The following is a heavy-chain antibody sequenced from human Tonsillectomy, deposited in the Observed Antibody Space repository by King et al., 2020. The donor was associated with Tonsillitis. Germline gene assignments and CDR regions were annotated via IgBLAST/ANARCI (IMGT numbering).Heavy chain of an antibody. Sequence: QLQLQESGPGLVKPSETLSLTCTVSGGSISSSSYYWGWIRQPPGKGLEWIGSIYYSGSTYYNPSLKSRVTISVDTSKNQFSLKLSSVTAADTAVYYCARHRNWELLPFDYWGQGTLVTVSS. V-gene: IGHV4-39*01. D-gene: IGHD1-26*01. J-gene: IGHJ4*02. CDR3: ARHRNWELLPFDY. CDR1: GGSISSSSYY. CDR2: IYYSGST.